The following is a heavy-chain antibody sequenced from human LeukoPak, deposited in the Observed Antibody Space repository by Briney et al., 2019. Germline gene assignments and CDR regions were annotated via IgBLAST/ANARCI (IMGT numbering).Heavy chain of an antibody. Sequence: GGSLRLSCAASGFTFSSYSMNWVRQAPGKGLEWVSSISSSSSYIYYADSVKGRFTISRDNAKNSLYLQMNSLRAEDTAVYYCAREGIVATSPEFDYWGQGTLVTVSS. V-gene: IGHV3-21*01. CDR1: GFTFSSYS. CDR3: AREGIVATSPEFDY. J-gene: IGHJ4*02. CDR2: ISSSSSYI. D-gene: IGHD5-12*01.